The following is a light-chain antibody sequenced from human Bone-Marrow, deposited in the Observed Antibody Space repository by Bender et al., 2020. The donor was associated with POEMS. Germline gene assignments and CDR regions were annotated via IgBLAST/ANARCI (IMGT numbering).Light chain of an antibody. J-gene: IGLJ2*01. Sequence: QSALNQPPSASGSPGQSVTISCTGTNSDVGGYNFVSWYQQHPGKAPKVVIYEVDKRPSGVSNRFSASKSGDTASLTISGLLPEDEATYYCSSWSSANTLVFGGGTKLTVL. V-gene: IGLV2-8*01. CDR2: EVD. CDR3: SSWSSANTLV. CDR1: NSDVGGYNF.